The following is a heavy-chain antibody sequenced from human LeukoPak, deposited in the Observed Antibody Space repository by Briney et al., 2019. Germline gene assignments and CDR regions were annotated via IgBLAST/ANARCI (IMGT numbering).Heavy chain of an antibody. CDR2: ISWNSGSI. V-gene: IGHV3-9*01. Sequence: PGGSLRLSCAASGFTFDDYAMHWVRQAPGKGLEWVSGISWNSGSIGYADSVKGRFTISRDNAKNSLYLQMNSLRAEDTALYYCAKAEHYDILTGLDLGYWGQGTLVTVSS. CDR3: AKAEHYDILTGLDLGY. CDR1: GFTFDDYA. D-gene: IGHD3-9*01. J-gene: IGHJ4*02.